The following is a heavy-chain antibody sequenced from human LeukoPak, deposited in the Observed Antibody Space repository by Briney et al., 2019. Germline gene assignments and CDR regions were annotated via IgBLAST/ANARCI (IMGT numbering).Heavy chain of an antibody. CDR1: GGSISSYY. J-gene: IGHJ5*02. V-gene: IGHV4-4*07. CDR2: IYTSGST. D-gene: IGHD2-15*01. Sequence: SETLPLTCTVSGGSISSYYWSWIRQPAGKGLEWIGRIYTSGSTNYNPSLKSRVTMSVDTSKNQFSLKLSSVTAADTAVYYCARVDGSCSGGSCPSGNWFDPWGQGTLVTVSS. CDR3: ARVDGSCSGGSCPSGNWFDP.